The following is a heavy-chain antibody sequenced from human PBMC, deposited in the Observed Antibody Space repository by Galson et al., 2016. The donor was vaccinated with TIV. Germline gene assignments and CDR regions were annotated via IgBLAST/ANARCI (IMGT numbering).Heavy chain of an antibody. J-gene: IGHJ4*02. D-gene: IGHD2-21*02. CDR1: GYTFTSYA. Sequence: SVKVSCKASGYTFTSYAINWVRQAPGHGPEWLGWISVTTGTPTYAQGFTGRFVFSLERSVSTAYLEISSLKAEDTAVYYCARDYWVTYTDLPFFDFWGQGILVTVSS. V-gene: IGHV7-4-1*02. CDR2: ISVTTGTP. CDR3: ARDYWVTYTDLPFFDF.